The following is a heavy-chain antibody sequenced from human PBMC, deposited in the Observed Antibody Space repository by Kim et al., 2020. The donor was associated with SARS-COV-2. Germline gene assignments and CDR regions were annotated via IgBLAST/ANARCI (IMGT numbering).Heavy chain of an antibody. J-gene: IGHJ4*02. CDR2: INTDGSNT. CDR3: ARDDDVVVVPVY. Sequence: GGSLRLSCAASGFTFSSYWMHWVRQAPGKGLVWVSRINTDGSNTSYADSVKGRFTISRDNAKNTLYLQMNSLRAEDTAVYYCARDDDVVVVPVYWGQGTLVTVSS. CDR1: GFTFSSYW. V-gene: IGHV3-74*01. D-gene: IGHD2-2*01.